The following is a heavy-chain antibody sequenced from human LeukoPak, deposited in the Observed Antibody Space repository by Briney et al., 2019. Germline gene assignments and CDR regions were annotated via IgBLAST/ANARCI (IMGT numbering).Heavy chain of an antibody. CDR2: INPNSGGT. CDR1: GYTFTGYY. D-gene: IGHD6-6*01. V-gene: IGHV1-2*02. Sequence: GASVKVSCKASGYTFTGYYMHWVRQAPGQGLEWMGWINPNSGGTNYAQKFQGRVTMTRDTSISTAYMELSRLRSDDTAVYYCAKSQGMWQLVSFDYWGQGTLVTVSS. CDR3: AKSQGMWQLVSFDY. J-gene: IGHJ4*02.